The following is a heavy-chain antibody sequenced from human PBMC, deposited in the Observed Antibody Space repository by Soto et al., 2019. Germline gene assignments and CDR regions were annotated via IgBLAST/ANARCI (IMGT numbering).Heavy chain of an antibody. CDR2: IYPGDSDT. D-gene: IGHD3-3*01. CDR1: GYSFTSYW. Sequence: GESLKISCKGSGYSFTSYWIGWVRQMPGKGLEWMGIIYPGDSDTRYSPSFQGQVTISADKSISTAYLQWSSLKASDTAMYYCARHGTYYDFWSGYYGYYHYGMDVWGPGTTVTVAS. V-gene: IGHV5-51*01. CDR3: ARHGTYYDFWSGYYGYYHYGMDV. J-gene: IGHJ6*02.